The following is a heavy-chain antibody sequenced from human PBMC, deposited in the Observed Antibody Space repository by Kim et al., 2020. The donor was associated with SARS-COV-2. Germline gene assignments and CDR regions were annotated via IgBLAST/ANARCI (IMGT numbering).Heavy chain of an antibody. CDR1: GGSISSSSYY. CDR3: ARVWFGELFWHGMDV. D-gene: IGHD3-10*01. Sequence: SETLSLTCTVSGGSISSSSYYWGWIRQPPGKGLEWIGSIYYSGSTYYNPSLKSRVTISVDTSKNQFSLKLRYVTAADTAVYYCARVWFGELFWHGMDVWGQGTTVTVSS. CDR2: IYYSGST. V-gene: IGHV4-39*07. J-gene: IGHJ6*02.